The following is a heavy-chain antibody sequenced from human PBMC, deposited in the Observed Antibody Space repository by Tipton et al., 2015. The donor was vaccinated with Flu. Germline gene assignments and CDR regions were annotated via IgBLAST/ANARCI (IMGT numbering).Heavy chain of an antibody. V-gene: IGHV4-38-2*01. CDR3: ARSTYHYGSGSSDY. CDR1: DYSISSGYY. D-gene: IGHD3-10*01. CDR2: ISHSGRT. J-gene: IGHJ4*02. Sequence: TLSLTCAVSDYSISSGYYWGWIRQPPGKGLEWIGCISHSGRTYYNPSLKSRVTISVDMAKNQFSQRLSSVTAADTAVYYCARSTYHYGSGSSDYWGQGTLVTVSS.